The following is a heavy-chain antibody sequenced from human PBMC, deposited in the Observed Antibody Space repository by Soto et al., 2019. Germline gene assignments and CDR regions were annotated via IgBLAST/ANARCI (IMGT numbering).Heavy chain of an antibody. CDR2: IYYSGNT. V-gene: IGHV4-61*01. J-gene: IGHJ2*01. Sequence: QVQLQESGPGLVKPSETLSLTCTVSGGSVSSGSYYWSWIRQPPGKGLEWIGYIYYSGNTNYNPSLKSRVTRSVDSSKSQCSHEPVSVSAADSGVDDCGRGRVPGGGATSWYFDLWGRGTLVTVSS. CDR1: GGSVSSGSYY. CDR3: GRGRVPGGGATSWYFDL. D-gene: IGHD1-26*01.